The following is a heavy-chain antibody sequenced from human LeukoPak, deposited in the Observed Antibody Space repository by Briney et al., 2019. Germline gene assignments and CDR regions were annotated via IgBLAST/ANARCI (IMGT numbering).Heavy chain of an antibody. CDR2: IIPIFGTA. CDR1: GGTFSSYA. Sequence: SVKVSCKASGGTFSSYAISWVRQAPGQGLEWRGGIIPIFGTANYAQKFQGRVTITTDESTSTAYMELSSLRSEDTAVYYCASPLAYCGGDCYAEYFQHWGQGTLVTVSS. J-gene: IGHJ1*01. D-gene: IGHD2-21*02. CDR3: ASPLAYCGGDCYAEYFQH. V-gene: IGHV1-69*05.